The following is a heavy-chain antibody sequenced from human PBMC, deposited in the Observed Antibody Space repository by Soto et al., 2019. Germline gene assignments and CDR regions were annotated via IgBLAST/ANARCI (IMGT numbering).Heavy chain of an antibody. J-gene: IGHJ4*02. D-gene: IGHD6-13*01. CDR2: IYYSGST. Sequence: SETLSLTCTFSCGSISSYYWSWIRQPPGKGLEWIGYIYYSGSTNYNPSLKSRVTISVDTSKNQFSLKLSSVTAADTAVYYCARSLSIAAAGIGYWGQGTLVTVSS. CDR3: ARSLSIAAAGIGY. CDR1: CGSISSYY. V-gene: IGHV4-59*01.